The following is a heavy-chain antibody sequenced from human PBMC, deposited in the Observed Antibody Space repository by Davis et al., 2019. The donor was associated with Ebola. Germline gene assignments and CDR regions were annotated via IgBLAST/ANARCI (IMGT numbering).Heavy chain of an antibody. CDR2: INPNDGRT. V-gene: IGHV1-46*01. J-gene: IGHJ3*02. D-gene: IGHD1-26*01. Sequence: ASVKVSCKASGYTFTNYYMHWVRQAPGQGLEWMGMINPNDGRTIYAQKFQGRVTVTRDTSTTTVYMDLSSLRSDDTAVYFCARTSIVGTTTTASDIWGQGTMVTVSS. CDR1: GYTFTNYY. CDR3: ARTSIVGTTTTASDI.